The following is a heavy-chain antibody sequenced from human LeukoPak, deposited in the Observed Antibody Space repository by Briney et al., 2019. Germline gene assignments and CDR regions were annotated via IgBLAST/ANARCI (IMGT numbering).Heavy chain of an antibody. CDR2: IYYSGCT. J-gene: IGHJ3*02. CDR1: GGSISSYY. Sequence: SETLSLTCTVSGGSISSYYWSWIRQPPGKGLEWIGYIYYSGCTNYNPSLKSRVTISVDTSKNQFSLKLSSVTAADTAVYCCARDSPTGEDAFDIWGQGTMVTVSS. V-gene: IGHV4-59*01. CDR3: ARDSPTGEDAFDI. D-gene: IGHD4-17*01.